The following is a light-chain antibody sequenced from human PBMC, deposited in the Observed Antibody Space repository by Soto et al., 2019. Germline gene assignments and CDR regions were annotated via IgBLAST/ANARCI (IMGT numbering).Light chain of an antibody. CDR2: GAS. Sequence: EIVMTQSPATLSVSPGERATLSCRASHSVSSNLAWYQQKPGQAPRLLIYGASTRGTGIPARFSGSGSGTEFTLPISSLQAEDFAVYDCQQYNNWPQTFGQGTKVEIK. CDR1: HSVSSN. CDR3: QQYNNWPQT. V-gene: IGKV3-15*01. J-gene: IGKJ1*01.